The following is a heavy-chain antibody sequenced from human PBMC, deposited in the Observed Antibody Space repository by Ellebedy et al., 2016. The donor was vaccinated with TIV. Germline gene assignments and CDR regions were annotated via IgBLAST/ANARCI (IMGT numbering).Heavy chain of an antibody. J-gene: IGHJ4*02. V-gene: IGHV3-74*01. Sequence: GGSLRLXXAASGFTFSSYWMHWVRQAPGKGLVWVSRINSDGSSTSYADSVKGRFTISRDNAKNTLYLQMNSLRAEDTAVYYCARVLYIAVAGLDYWGQGTLVTVSS. CDR2: INSDGSST. D-gene: IGHD6-19*01. CDR3: ARVLYIAVAGLDY. CDR1: GFTFSSYW.